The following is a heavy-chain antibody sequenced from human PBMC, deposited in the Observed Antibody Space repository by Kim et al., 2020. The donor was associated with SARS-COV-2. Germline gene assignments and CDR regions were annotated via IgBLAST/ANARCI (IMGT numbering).Heavy chain of an antibody. Sequence: YADSVKGRFTISRDNSKNTLYLQMNSLRAEDTAVYYCAKDLGLSGSYKRLWGQGTLVTVSS. J-gene: IGHJ4*02. CDR3: AKDLGLSGSYKRL. V-gene: IGHV3-30*02. D-gene: IGHD1-26*01.